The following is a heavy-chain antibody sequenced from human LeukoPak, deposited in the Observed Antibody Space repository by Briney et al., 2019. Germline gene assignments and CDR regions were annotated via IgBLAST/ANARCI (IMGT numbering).Heavy chain of an antibody. CDR2: ISGSGGST. V-gene: IGHV3-23*01. CDR3: AKPLEGGRYCSSTSCYTFGY. CDR1: GFTFSSYA. D-gene: IGHD2-2*02. Sequence: PERSLRLSCAASGFTFSSYAMSWVRQAPGKGLEWVSAISGSGGSTYYADSVKGRFTISRDNSKNTLYLQMNSLRAEDTAVYYCAKPLEGGRYCSSTSCYTFGYWGQGTLVTVSS. J-gene: IGHJ4*02.